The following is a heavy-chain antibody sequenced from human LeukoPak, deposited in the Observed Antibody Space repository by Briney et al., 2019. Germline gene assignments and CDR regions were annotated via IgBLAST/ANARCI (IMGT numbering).Heavy chain of an antibody. V-gene: IGHV5-51*01. J-gene: IGHJ6*02. D-gene: IGHD4-17*01. CDR2: IYPGDSDT. CDR1: GYSFTSYW. CDR3: ASRSTVTYYGMDV. Sequence: GESLKISCKGSGYSFTSYWIGWVRQMPGKGLEWMGIIYPGDSDTRYSPSFQGQVTISADKSISTAYLQWSSLKASDTAMYYCASRSTVTYYGMDVWGQGTTVTVSS.